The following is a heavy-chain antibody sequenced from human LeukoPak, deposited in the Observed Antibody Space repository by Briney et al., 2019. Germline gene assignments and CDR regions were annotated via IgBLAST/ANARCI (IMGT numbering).Heavy chain of an antibody. V-gene: IGHV3-30*18. CDR3: AKCSTPGYTSGWCNWIDP. CDR1: GFTFSNYG. D-gene: IGHD6-19*01. Sequence: GRSLRLSCAASGFTFSNYGIHWVRQAPGKGLEWVAVTSYDGSNQFYADSVKGRFTISRDKSKNTVFLQLNSLRAEDTAVYYCAKCSTPGYTSGWCNWIDPWGQGTLVTVSS. J-gene: IGHJ5*02. CDR2: TSYDGSNQ.